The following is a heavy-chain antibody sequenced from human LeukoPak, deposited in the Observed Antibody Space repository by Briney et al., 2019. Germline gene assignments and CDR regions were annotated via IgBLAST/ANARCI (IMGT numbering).Heavy chain of an antibody. Sequence: PGGSLRLSCAASGFTLSSYWMQWVRQAQGKGLVWVSRINSDGSSTSYADSVKGRFTISRDNAKNTLYLQMNSLRAEDTAVYYCARVSGTMVRGVIPGWFDPWGQGTLVTVSS. CDR3: ARVSGTMVRGVIPGWFDP. CDR1: GFTLSSYW. CDR2: INSDGSST. V-gene: IGHV3-74*01. D-gene: IGHD3-10*01. J-gene: IGHJ5*02.